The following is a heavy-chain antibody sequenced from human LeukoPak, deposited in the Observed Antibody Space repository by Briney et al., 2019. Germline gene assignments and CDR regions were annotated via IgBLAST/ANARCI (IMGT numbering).Heavy chain of an antibody. D-gene: IGHD3-10*01. V-gene: IGHV4-61*02. J-gene: IGHJ4*02. CDR1: GGSISSGTYY. CDR3: ARENMVRGVEPDY. CDR2: IYTSGST. Sequence: KPSETLSLTCTVSGGSISSGTYYWSWIRQPAGKGLEWIGRIYTSGSTNYNPSLRSRVTISVDTSKNQFSLKLSSVTASDTAVYYCARENMVRGVEPDYWGQGTLVTVSS.